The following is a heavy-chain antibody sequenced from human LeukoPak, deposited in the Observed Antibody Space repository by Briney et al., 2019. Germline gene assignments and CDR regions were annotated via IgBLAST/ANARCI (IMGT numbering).Heavy chain of an antibody. V-gene: IGHV3-7*01. Sequence: GGSLTLSCAASGLTFSNYWMTWVRQGPGERLEWLANINLDGSETHFVDSVKGRFTISRDNAKNSLSLQMSGLRVEDTAVYYCAKDFYGSGRTIDYWGQGTLVTVSS. CDR1: GLTFSNYW. J-gene: IGHJ4*02. CDR3: AKDFYGSGRTIDY. CDR2: INLDGSET. D-gene: IGHD3-10*01.